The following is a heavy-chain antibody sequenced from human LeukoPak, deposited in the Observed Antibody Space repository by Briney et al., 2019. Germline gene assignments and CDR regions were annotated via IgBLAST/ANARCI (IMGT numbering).Heavy chain of an antibody. CDR1: GYSFTSYW. CDR3: ARHWGHYGDYGGFDS. CDR2: IYADDSDT. V-gene: IGHV5-51*01. D-gene: IGHD4-17*01. Sequence: GESLKISCKGSGYSFTSYWIGWVRQMPGKGLEWMGIIYADDSDTRYSPSFQGQVTISADKSISTAYLQWSSLKASDTAMYYCARHWGHYGDYGGFDSWGQGTLVTVSS. J-gene: IGHJ4*02.